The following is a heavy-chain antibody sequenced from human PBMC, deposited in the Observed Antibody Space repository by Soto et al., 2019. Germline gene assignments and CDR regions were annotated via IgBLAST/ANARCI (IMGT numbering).Heavy chain of an antibody. CDR1: GYTLTSDV. J-gene: IGHJ6*02. Sequence: ALLNRYCKASGYTLTSDVISWGRQETGQGLEWMGWMNPNSGNTGYAQKFQGRVTMTRNTSISTAYMELSSLRSEDTAVYYCARGYYYDSSGGMDVSGQGTTVTVYS. CDR2: MNPNSGNT. D-gene: IGHD3-22*01. V-gene: IGHV1-8*01. CDR3: ARGYYYDSSGGMDV.